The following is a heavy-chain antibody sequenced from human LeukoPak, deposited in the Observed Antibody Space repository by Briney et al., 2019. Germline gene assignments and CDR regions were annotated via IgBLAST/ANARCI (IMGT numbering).Heavy chain of an antibody. CDR3: AKDRLGIQLWLRPSAFDI. V-gene: IGHV3-23*01. D-gene: IGHD5-18*01. CDR1: GFTFSSYA. J-gene: IGHJ3*02. CDR2: ISGSGGST. Sequence: PGGSLRLSCAASGFTFSSYAMSWVRQAPGKGLEWVSAISGSGGSTYYADSVKGRFTISRDNSKNTLYLQMNSLRAEDTAVYYCAKDRLGIQLWLRPSAFDIWGQGTMVTVSS.